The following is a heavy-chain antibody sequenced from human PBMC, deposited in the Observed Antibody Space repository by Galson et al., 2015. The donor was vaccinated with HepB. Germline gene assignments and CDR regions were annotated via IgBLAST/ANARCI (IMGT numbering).Heavy chain of an antibody. CDR3: AKEFNDYSSGTYIDN. Sequence: SLRLSCAASGFTFTDYALTWVRQAPGKGLEWVSTISGGDGSVYYADSVKGRFTISRDISKNTLYLQLNSLRAGDTAAYYCAKEFNDYSSGTYIDNWGQGTLVTVSS. CDR1: GFTFTDYA. J-gene: IGHJ4*02. D-gene: IGHD3-10*01. CDR2: ISGGDGSV. V-gene: IGHV3-23*01.